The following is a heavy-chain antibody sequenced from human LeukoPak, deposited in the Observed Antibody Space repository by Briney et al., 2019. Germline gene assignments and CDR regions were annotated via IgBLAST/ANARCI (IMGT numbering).Heavy chain of an antibody. CDR1: GDSIRNSDCY. CDR3: ARDTGVVVGYFQH. V-gene: IGHV4-61*08. CDR2: IYYSGST. J-gene: IGHJ1*01. D-gene: IGHD2-15*01. Sequence: SQTLSLTCTVSGDSIRNSDCYWSWIRQSPGKGLEWIGYIYYSGSTSYNPSLKSRITISVDTFKNQFSLKLSSVTAADTAVYYCARDTGVVVGYFQHWGQGTLVTVSS.